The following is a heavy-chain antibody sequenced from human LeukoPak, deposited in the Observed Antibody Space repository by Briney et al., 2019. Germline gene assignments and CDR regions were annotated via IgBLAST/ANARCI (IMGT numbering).Heavy chain of an antibody. V-gene: IGHV4-39*02. CDR2: IYYSGST. D-gene: IGHD4-17*01. J-gene: IGHJ5*02. CDR1: GGSISSSSYY. Sequence: PSETLSLTCTVSGGSISSSSYYWGWIRQPPGKGLEWIGSIYYSGSTHYNPSLKSRVTISVDTSKNQSSLKLSSVTAADTAVYYCAREGYGDYVWFDPWGQGTLVTVSS. CDR3: AREGYGDYVWFDP.